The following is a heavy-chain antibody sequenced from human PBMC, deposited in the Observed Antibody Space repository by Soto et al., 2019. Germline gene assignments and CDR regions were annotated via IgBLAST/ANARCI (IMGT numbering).Heavy chain of an antibody. CDR2: IYHGGTT. CDR1: GYSISSCSY. J-gene: IGHJ4*01. D-gene: IGHD6-19*01. CDR3: ARVHVMVVAGSTFDY. Sequence: SETLSLTCTVSGYSISSCSYWAWIRQPPGKGPEWIASIYHGGTTFYNPSLKSRITISVDTSNNQFSLKLTSVTAADTAVYYCARVHVMVVAGSTFDYWSHGTLVSVSS. V-gene: IGHV4-38-2*02.